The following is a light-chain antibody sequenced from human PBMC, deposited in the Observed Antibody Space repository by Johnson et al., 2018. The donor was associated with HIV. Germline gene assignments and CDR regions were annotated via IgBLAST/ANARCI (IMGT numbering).Light chain of an antibody. J-gene: IGLJ1*01. V-gene: IGLV1-51*02. CDR3: GTWDNSLSTCAV. CDR2: ENN. CDR1: SSNIGNNY. Sequence: QSVLTQSPSVSAAPGQKVTISCSGSSSNIGNNYVSWYQQLPGTAPKLLIYENNKRPSGIPDRFSGSKSGTSATLGIAGLQTGDEADYYCGTWDNSLSTCAVFGTGTKVTVL.